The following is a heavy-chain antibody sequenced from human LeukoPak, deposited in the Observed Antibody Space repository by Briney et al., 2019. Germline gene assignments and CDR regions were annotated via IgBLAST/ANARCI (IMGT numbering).Heavy chain of an antibody. J-gene: IGHJ4*02. CDR3: ARAPQWLFFRFDY. D-gene: IGHD3-22*01. V-gene: IGHV4-61*02. Sequence: PSETLSLTCTVSGGSISSGNYYWTWIRQPAGKGLELIGRIYTSGSTSYNPSLKSRVTISVDTSKIQFSLKLSSVTAADTAVYYCARAPQWLFFRFDYWGQGTLVTVSS. CDR1: GGSISSGNYY. CDR2: IYTSGST.